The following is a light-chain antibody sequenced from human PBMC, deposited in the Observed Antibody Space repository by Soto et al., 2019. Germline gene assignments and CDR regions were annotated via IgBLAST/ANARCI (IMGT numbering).Light chain of an antibody. Sequence: DIQMTQSPSTLSAFVGDRVTITSRASQSISTWLAWYQQKPGIVPKLLIYKASSLESGVPSRFSGSGSGTEFTLTISSLQPDDFATYSCQQYNKQETFGQGTKVDIK. CDR3: QQYNKQET. J-gene: IGKJ1*01. V-gene: IGKV1-5*03. CDR1: QSISTW. CDR2: KAS.